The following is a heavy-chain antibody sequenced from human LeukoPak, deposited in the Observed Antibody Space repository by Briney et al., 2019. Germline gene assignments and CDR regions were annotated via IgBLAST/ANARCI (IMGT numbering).Heavy chain of an antibody. D-gene: IGHD3-3*01. Sequence: SETLSLTCAVYGGSFSGYYWSWIRQPPGKGLEWIGEINHSGSTNYNPSLKSRVTLSVDTSKNQFSLKLSSVTAADTAVYYCASAVAAYYDFWSGYYTGGAFDIWGQGTMVTVSS. CDR3: ASAVAAYYDFWSGYYTGGAFDI. V-gene: IGHV4-34*01. J-gene: IGHJ3*02. CDR2: INHSGST. CDR1: GGSFSGYY.